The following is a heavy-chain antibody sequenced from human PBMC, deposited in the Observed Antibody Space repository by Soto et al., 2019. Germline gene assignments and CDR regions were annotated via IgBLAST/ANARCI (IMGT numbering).Heavy chain of an antibody. J-gene: IGHJ3*01. V-gene: IGHV3-66*01. CDR2: IFSGGAT. CDR1: GFSVSHNY. CDR3: AGDSTDGDFVDAFDV. D-gene: IGHD2-21*01. Sequence: ELKLVESGGGLVQPGGSLRLSCAASGFSVSHNYVNWVRQAPGRGLEWVSVIFSGGATHYADSVKGRFTISRDTSKNTAHLQMNGLRVDDTALYYCAGDSTDGDFVDAFDVWGQGTLVTVSS.